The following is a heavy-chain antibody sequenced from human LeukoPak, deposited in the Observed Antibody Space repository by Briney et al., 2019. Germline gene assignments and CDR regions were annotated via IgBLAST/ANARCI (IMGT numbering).Heavy chain of an antibody. CDR2: IYTSGST. V-gene: IGHV4-61*02. D-gene: IGHD2-2*01. CDR3: ARDEGYCSSTSCYWGDMDWFDP. J-gene: IGHJ5*02. CDR1: GGSISSGSYY. Sequence: SQTLSLTCTVSGGSISSGSYYWSWIRQPAGKGLEWIGRIYTSGSTNYSPSLKSRVTISVDTSKNQFSLKLSSVTAADTAVYYCARDEGYCSSTSCYWGDMDWFDPWGQGTLVTVSS.